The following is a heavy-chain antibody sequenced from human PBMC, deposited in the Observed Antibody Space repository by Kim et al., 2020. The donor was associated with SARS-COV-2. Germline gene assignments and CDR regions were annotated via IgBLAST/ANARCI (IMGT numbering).Heavy chain of an antibody. D-gene: IGHD3-10*01. Sequence: RFTIARDNAKNSLYLQMNSLRDEDTAVYYCARGQTMVRGKGGYYYYGMDVWGQGTTVTVSS. V-gene: IGHV3-48*02. CDR3: ARGQTMVRGKGGYYYYGMDV. J-gene: IGHJ6*02.